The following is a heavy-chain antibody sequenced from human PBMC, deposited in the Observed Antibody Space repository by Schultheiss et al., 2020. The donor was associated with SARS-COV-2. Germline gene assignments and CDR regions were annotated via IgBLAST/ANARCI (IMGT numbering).Heavy chain of an antibody. Sequence: SVKVSCKASGGTFSSYAISRVRQAPGQGLEWMGIINPSGGSTSYAQKFQGRVTITADESTSTAYMELSSLRSEDTAVYYCARAYLSRARYGSGSFYYYYGMDVWGQGTTVTVSS. CDR1: GGTFSSYA. J-gene: IGHJ6*02. CDR3: ARAYLSRARYGSGSFYYYYGMDV. V-gene: IGHV1-69*11. D-gene: IGHD3-10*01. CDR2: INPSGGST.